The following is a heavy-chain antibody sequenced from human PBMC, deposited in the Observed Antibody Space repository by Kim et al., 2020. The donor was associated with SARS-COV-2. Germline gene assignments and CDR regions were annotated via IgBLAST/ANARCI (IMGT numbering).Heavy chain of an antibody. CDR2: TSFDGSNK. D-gene: IGHD3-22*01. CDR1: GFIFSSYG. CDR3: ATSPNYYDSNGYYPYYFDY. J-gene: IGHJ4*02. Sequence: GGSLRLSCAASGFIFSSYGMHWVRQAPGKGLEWVAVTSFDGSNKYYGDSVKGRFTISRDNSKNTLYLQMNSLRPEDTAVYYCATSPNYYDSNGYYPYYFDYWGQGTLVTVSS. V-gene: IGHV3-30*03.